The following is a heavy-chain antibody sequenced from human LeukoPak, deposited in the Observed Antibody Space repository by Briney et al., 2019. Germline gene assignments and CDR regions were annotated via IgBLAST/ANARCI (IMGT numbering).Heavy chain of an antibody. V-gene: IGHV1-18*01. CDR3: ARDPLLYYYDSSGYYYGPYYYYYYGMDV. CDR1: GGTFSSYA. Sequence: GASVKVSCKASGGTFSSYAISWVRQAPGQGLEWMGWISAYNGNTNYAQKLQGRVTMTTDTSTSTAYMELRSLRSDDTAVYYCARDPLLYYYDSSGYYYGPYYYYYYGMDVWGQGTTVTVSS. D-gene: IGHD3-22*01. CDR2: ISAYNGNT. J-gene: IGHJ6*02.